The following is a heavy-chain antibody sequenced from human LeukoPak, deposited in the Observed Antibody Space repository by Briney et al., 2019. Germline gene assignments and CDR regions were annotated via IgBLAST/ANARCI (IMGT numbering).Heavy chain of an antibody. CDR2: ISSSGSTI. V-gene: IGHV3-48*03. D-gene: IGHD3-3*01. J-gene: IGHJ4*02. Sequence: GGSLRLSCAASGFTFSSYEMNWVRQAPGKGLGWVSYISSSGSTIYYADSVKGRFTISRDNAKNSLYLQMNSLRAEDTAVYYCARDGDFWSGYRSIDYWGQGTLVTVSS. CDR3: ARDGDFWSGYRSIDY. CDR1: GFTFSSYE.